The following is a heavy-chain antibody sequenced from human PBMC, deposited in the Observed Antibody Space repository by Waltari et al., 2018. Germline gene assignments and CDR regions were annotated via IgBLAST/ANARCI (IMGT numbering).Heavy chain of an antibody. CDR1: GYTFTDYY. V-gene: IGHV1-69-2*01. J-gene: IGHJ4*02. CDR2: IDPQDGET. CDR3: ARTTTTKSLDY. Sequence: EVQLVQSGAEVKKPGATVKISCKASGYTFTDYYMHWVQQAPGKGLEWVGRIDPQDGETKYADKFQVRATITADTSIDTVYMELTRLRSEDTAVFYCARTTTTKSLDYWGQGTLVTVSS. D-gene: IGHD1-7*01.